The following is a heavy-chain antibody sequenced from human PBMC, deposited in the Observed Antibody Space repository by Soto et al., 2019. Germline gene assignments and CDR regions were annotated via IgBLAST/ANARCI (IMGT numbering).Heavy chain of an antibody. V-gene: IGHV3-53*01. CDR3: ARDQCSGGSCYGWR. Sequence: EVQLVESGGGLIQPGGSLRLSCAASGFTVSSNHMSWVRQAPGKGLEWVSVIYNGGSTYYADSVKGRFTISRDNSKNTLYLQRNSRRAEDTAVYYCARDQCSGGSCYGWRWGQGTLVTVSS. J-gene: IGHJ4*02. D-gene: IGHD2-15*01. CDR1: GFTVSSNH. CDR2: IYNGGST.